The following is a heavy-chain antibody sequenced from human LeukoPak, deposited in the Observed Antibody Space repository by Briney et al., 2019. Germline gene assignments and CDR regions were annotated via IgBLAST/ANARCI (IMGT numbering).Heavy chain of an antibody. D-gene: IGHD5-24*01. V-gene: IGHV1-2*04. CDR2: INPNSGGT. CDR3: AREGDGYNKWDY. J-gene: IGHJ4*02. Sequence: ASVKVSCKASGYTFTGYYMHWVRQAPGQGLEGMGWINPNSGGTNYAQKFQGWVTMTRDTSISTAYMELSRLRSDDTAVYYCAREGDGYNKWDYWGQGTLVTVSS. CDR1: GYTFTGYY.